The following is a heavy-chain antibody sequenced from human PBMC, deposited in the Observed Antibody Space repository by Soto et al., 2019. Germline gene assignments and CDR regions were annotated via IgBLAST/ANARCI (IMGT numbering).Heavy chain of an antibody. CDR2: IVVGSGNT. CDR1: GFTFTSSA. V-gene: IGHV1-58*01. Sequence: SVKVSCKASGFTFTSSAVRWVRQARGQRLEWIGWIVVGSGNTNYAQKFQERVTITRDMSTSTAYMELSSLRSEDTAVYYCAAFSSSWQETDFDYWGQGTLVTVSS. J-gene: IGHJ4*02. D-gene: IGHD6-13*01. CDR3: AAFSSSWQETDFDY.